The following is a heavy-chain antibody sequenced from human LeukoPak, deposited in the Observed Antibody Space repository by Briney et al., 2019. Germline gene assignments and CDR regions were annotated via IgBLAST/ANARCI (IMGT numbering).Heavy chain of an antibody. CDR2: TFYRSKWHY. CDR1: EDSVSSNNVA. J-gene: IGHJ4*02. CDR3: VRDLFCNSYACSFFY. V-gene: IGHV6-1*01. D-gene: IGHD3-3*02. Sequence: SQTLSLTCAISEDSVSSNNVAWNWIRQSPSRGLEWLGRTFYRSKWHYNYAESVKGRITINPDTSKNQFSLQLDSVTPEDTAVYYCVRDLFCNSYACSFFYWGQGNLVTASS.